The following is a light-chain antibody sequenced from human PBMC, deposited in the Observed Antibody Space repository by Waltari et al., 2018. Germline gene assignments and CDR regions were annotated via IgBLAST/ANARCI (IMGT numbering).Light chain of an antibody. Sequence: EIVLTQSPATLSLSPGEIATLSCRASQSVSSYLAWYQQKPGQAPRLLIYDASNRATGIPARFSGSGSGTDFTLTISSLEPEDFAVYYCQQRRNWATFGQGTRLEIK. CDR1: QSVSSY. J-gene: IGKJ5*01. CDR2: DAS. CDR3: QQRRNWAT. V-gene: IGKV3-11*01.